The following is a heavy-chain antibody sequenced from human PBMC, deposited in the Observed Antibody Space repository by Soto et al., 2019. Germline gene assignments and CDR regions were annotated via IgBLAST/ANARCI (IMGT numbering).Heavy chain of an antibody. CDR1: GGSTSSDNY. D-gene: IGHD3-16*01. CDR3: AREGGESSDGLYYFDS. J-gene: IGHJ4*02. CDR2: IYYSGNT. Sequence: SETLSLTCTVSGGSTSSDNYWSWIRQPPGKGLEWIGHIYYSGNTDYNPSLKSRLAISIDTSKNQFSLKLSSVTAADTAVYFCAREGGESSDGLYYFDSWGQGSLVTSPQ. V-gene: IGHV4-30-4*01.